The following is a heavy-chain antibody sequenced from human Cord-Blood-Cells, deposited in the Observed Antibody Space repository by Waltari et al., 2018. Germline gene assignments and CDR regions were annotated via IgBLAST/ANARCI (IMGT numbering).Heavy chain of an antibody. CDR1: GGTFSSYA. Sequence: GSSVKVSCKASGGTFSSYAISWVRQAPGQGLEWMGGIIPIFGTANYAQKFQGRVTITADESTSTAYMELSSLRSEDTAVYYCAREDYDILTGYQRGGFDYWGQGTLVTASS. J-gene: IGHJ4*02. CDR3: AREDYDILTGYQRGGFDY. D-gene: IGHD3-9*01. CDR2: IIPIFGTA. V-gene: IGHV1-69*01.